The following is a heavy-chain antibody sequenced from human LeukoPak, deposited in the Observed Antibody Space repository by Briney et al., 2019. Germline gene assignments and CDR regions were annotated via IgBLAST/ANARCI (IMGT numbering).Heavy chain of an antibody. J-gene: IGHJ4*02. D-gene: IGHD2-15*01. CDR2: ISSSGSTI. CDR1: GFTFSDYY. CDR3: ARHFCSGGSCYSLQYYFDY. Sequence: GASLRLSCAASGFTFSDYYMSWIRQAPGKGLEWVSYISSSGSTIYSADSVKGRFTISRDNAKNSLYLQMNSLRAEDTAVYYCARHFCSGGSCYSLQYYFDYWGQGTLVTVSS. V-gene: IGHV3-11*01.